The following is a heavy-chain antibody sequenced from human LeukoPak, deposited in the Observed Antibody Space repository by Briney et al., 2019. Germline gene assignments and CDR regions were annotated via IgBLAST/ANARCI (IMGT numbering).Heavy chain of an antibody. Sequence: PGGSLRLSCAASGFTFSDYAMHWVRQAPGKGLEWVAIISYDGSSKYFADSVKGRFTISRDNSKNTLYLQMNSLRAEDAAVYYCARETYSSFDSWGQGTLVTVSS. CDR3: ARETYSSFDS. J-gene: IGHJ4*02. V-gene: IGHV3-30*01. CDR2: ISYDGSSK. CDR1: GFTFSDYA. D-gene: IGHD6-13*01.